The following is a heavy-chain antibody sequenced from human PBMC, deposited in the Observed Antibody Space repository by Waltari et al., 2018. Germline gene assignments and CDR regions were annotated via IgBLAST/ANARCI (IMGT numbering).Heavy chain of an antibody. CDR3: SKSLDV. CDR2: IKQDGSEK. J-gene: IGHJ6*02. Sequence: EVQVVESGGGLVQPGGSLRLSCAASGFTFSNSWMDWVRQAPGKGLEWVANIKQDGSEKNYVDSVKGRFTIFRDNTKNSLYLQMNSLRAEDTAVYYCSKSLDVWGPGTTVTVYS. CDR1: GFTFSNSW. V-gene: IGHV3-7*01.